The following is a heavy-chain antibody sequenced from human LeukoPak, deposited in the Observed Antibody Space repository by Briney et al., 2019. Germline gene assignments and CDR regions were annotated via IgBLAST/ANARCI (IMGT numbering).Heavy chain of an antibody. Sequence: GASVTVSCKPSGYTYTTYGLSWLRQAPGQGPEWMGWITAYNDKTLYSEKFQDRIIMTTDTPRSTAYIELRNLRSDDTAVYYCAKWGRLGQLSFFDHWGQGTLVTVSS. V-gene: IGHV1-18*01. J-gene: IGHJ4*02. D-gene: IGHD3-16*02. CDR1: GYTYTTYG. CDR3: AKWGRLGQLSFFDH. CDR2: ITAYNDKT.